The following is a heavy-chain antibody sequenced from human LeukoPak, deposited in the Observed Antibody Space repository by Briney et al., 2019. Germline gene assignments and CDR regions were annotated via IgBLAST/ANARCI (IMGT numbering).Heavy chain of an antibody. CDR3: ASEGAARRNWFDP. V-gene: IGHV3-48*04. Sequence: GGSLRLSCAASGFTFSRYSMNWVRQAPGKGLEWVSYISGSSSTIYYADSVKGRFTISRDNAKNSLYLQMNSLRAEDTAVYYCASEGAARRNWFDPWGQGTLVTVSS. D-gene: IGHD6-6*01. J-gene: IGHJ5*02. CDR2: ISGSSSTI. CDR1: GFTFSRYS.